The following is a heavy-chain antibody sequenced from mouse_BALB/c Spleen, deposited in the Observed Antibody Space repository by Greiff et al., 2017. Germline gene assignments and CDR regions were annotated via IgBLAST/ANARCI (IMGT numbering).Heavy chain of an antibody. D-gene: IGHD2-4*01. CDR2: ISYDGSN. V-gene: IGHV3-6*02. CDR1: GYSITSGYY. Sequence: EVQRVESGPGLVKPSQSLSLTCSVTGYSITSGYYWNWIRQFPGNKLEWMGYISYDGSNNYNPSLKNRISITRDTTKNQFFLKLNSVTTGDTATYYCAREEDDYAGFAYWGQGTLVTVSA. J-gene: IGHJ3*01. CDR3: AREEDDYAGFAY.